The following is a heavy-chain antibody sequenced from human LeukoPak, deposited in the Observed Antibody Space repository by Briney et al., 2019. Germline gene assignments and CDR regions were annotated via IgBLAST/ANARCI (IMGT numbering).Heavy chain of an antibody. Sequence: PSETLSLTCIGSGGSISSYYWSSIRQPPGKGLEWIGYIYYSGSTNYNPSLKSRVTISVDTSKNQFSLKLSSVTAADTAVYYCARDGYSNSFDYWGQGTLVTVSS. D-gene: IGHD4-11*01. V-gene: IGHV4-59*01. J-gene: IGHJ4*02. CDR1: GGSISSYY. CDR3: ARDGYSNSFDY. CDR2: IYYSGST.